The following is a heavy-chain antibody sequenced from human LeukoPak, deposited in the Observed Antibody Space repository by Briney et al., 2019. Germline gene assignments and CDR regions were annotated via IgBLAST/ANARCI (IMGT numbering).Heavy chain of an antibody. Sequence: ASVKVSCKASAYTFTSYAISWMRQAPGQGLEWMGWISVYNGNTNYAQKLQGRVTMTTDTSTNTAYMELRSLRFDDTAVYYCARVDTAMAINYWGQGTLVTVSS. J-gene: IGHJ4*02. D-gene: IGHD5-18*01. CDR2: ISVYNGNT. CDR3: ARVDTAMAINY. V-gene: IGHV1-18*01. CDR1: AYTFTSYA.